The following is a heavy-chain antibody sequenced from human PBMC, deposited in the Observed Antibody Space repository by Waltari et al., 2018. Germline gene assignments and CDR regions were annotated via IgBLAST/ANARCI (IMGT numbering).Heavy chain of an antibody. CDR3: ARAREMATIRYYYYGMDV. V-gene: IGHV1-69*01. Sequence: HVQLVQSGAAVQKPGSSVKVSCTASGGTFSSHALSWVRQAPGHGLEWMGGSIPIFGTANYAQKFQGRVTITADESTSTAYMELSSLRSEDTAVYYCARAREMATIRYYYYGMDVWGQGTTVTVSS. D-gene: IGHD5-12*01. J-gene: IGHJ6*02. CDR1: GGTFSSHA. CDR2: SIPIFGTA.